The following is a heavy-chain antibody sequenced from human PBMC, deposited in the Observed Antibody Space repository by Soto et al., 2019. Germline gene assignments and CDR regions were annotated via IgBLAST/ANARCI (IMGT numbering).Heavy chain of an antibody. V-gene: IGHV1-69*13. CDR2: IIPIFGTA. CDR1: GGTFSSYA. Sequence: SVKVSCKASGGTFSSYAISWVRQAPGQGLEWMGGIIPIFGTANYAQKFQGRATITADESTSTAYMELSSLRSEDTAVYYCARDKYSPRYYDILTGPYGMDVWGQGTTVTVSS. D-gene: IGHD3-9*01. CDR3: ARDKYSPRYYDILTGPYGMDV. J-gene: IGHJ6*02.